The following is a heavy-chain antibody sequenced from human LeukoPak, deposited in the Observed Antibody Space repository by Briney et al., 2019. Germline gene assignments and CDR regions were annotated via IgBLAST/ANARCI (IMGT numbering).Heavy chain of an antibody. CDR3: ARHQGIRKSEIEIRLRESDY. CDR1: GYNFASYW. J-gene: IGHJ4*02. V-gene: IGHV5-51*01. CDR2: IFPGDSGR. Sequence: PGESLKISCKASGYNFASYWIAWVRQVPGKGLEWMGVIFPGDSGRTFSPSFQGQVAISVDKSISTAYLQWRSLKASDTAVYYCARHQGIRKSEIEIRLRESDYWGQGTLVTVSS. D-gene: IGHD5-24*01.